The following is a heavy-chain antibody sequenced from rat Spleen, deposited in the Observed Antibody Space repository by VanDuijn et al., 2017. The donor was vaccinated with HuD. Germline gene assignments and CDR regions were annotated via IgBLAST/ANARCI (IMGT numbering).Heavy chain of an antibody. J-gene: IGHJ2*01. CDR2: STTGGGNT. D-gene: IGHD1-11*01. Sequence: EVQLVESGGGLVQPGRSLKLSCAASGFTFSNYYMAWVRQAPTKGLEWVASSTTGGGNTYYRDSVKGRFTSSRDNTKSTLYLQMDSRRSEDTATYYCARREYGWFCGYLDYWGQGVMVTVSS. CDR1: GFTFSNYY. CDR3: ARREYGWFCGYLDY. V-gene: IGHV5-25*01.